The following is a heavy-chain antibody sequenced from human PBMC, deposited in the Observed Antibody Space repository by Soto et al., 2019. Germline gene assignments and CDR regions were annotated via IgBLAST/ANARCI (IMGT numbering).Heavy chain of an antibody. Sequence: SETLSLTCTVSGGSISSGDYYWSWIRQPPGKGLEWIGYIYYSGSTYYNPSLKSRVTISVDTSKNQFSLKLSSVTAADTAVYYCASYDFWSGPLGFDPWGQRTLVTVYS. J-gene: IGHJ5*02. D-gene: IGHD3-3*01. CDR1: GGSISSGDYY. CDR2: IYYSGST. V-gene: IGHV4-30-4*01. CDR3: ASYDFWSGPLGFDP.